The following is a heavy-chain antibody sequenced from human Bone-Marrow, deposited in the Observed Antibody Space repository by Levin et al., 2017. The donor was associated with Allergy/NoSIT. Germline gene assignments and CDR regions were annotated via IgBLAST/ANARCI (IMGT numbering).Heavy chain of an antibody. D-gene: IGHD3-22*01. CDR3: ARTPGGYYYDSSGLDY. J-gene: IGHJ4*02. CDR1: GFTFSSYG. CDR2: ISYDGSNK. V-gene: IGHV3-30*03. Sequence: LSLTCAASGFTFSSYGMHWVRQAPGKGLEWVAVISYDGSNKYYADSVKGRFTISRDNSKNTLYLQMNSLRAEDTAVYYCARTPGGYYYDSSGLDYWGQGTLVTVSS.